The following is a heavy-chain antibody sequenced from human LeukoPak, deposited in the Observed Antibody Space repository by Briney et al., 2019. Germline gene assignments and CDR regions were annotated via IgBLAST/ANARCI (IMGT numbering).Heavy chain of an antibody. Sequence: GGSLRLFCAASGFTFSDYWMTWVRQVPGKGLEWVANVGRDGSEKNYVDSVEGRFTISRDNAKKSLDLEMNSLRVEDTALYYCAKVGTWELQRVFENWGQGTLVTVSS. J-gene: IGHJ4*02. D-gene: IGHD1-26*01. CDR3: AKVGTWELQRVFEN. V-gene: IGHV3-7*01. CDR2: VGRDGSEK. CDR1: GFTFSDYW.